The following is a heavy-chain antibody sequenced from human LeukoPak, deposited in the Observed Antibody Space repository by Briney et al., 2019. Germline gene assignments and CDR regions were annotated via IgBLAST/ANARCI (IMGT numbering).Heavy chain of an antibody. J-gene: IGHJ4*02. CDR1: GYIFTDYY. CDR3: ARDHGSAYYRAPRH. CDR2: INPSGGST. V-gene: IGHV1-46*01. Sequence: ASVKVSCKASGYIFTDYYMHWVRQAPGQGLEWMGTINPSGGSTTYAQKFQGRVTMTRDTSTSTVYMELSSLRSEDTAVYYCARDHGSAYYRAPRHWGQGTLVTVSS. D-gene: IGHD3-10*01.